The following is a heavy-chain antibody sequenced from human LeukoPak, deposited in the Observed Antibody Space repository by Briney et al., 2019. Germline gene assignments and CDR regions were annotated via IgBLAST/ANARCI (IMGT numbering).Heavy chain of an antibody. V-gene: IGHV3-30*02. Sequence: GGSLRLSCAASGFTFNSYGMHWVRQAPGKGLEWVAFIRYDGTNTYYADSVKGRFTTSRDNSKNTLYLQMNSLRAEDTAMYYCTTDMFSGYSIDYWGQGTLVTVSS. D-gene: IGHD3-10*02. CDR3: TTDMFSGYSIDY. J-gene: IGHJ4*02. CDR1: GFTFNSYG. CDR2: IRYDGTNT.